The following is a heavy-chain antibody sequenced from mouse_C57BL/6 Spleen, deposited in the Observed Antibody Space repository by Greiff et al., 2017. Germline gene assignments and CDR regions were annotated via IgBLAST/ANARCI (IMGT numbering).Heavy chain of an antibody. J-gene: IGHJ1*03. CDR1: GYAFTNYL. Sequence: VQLVESGAELVRPGTSVKVSCKASGYAFTNYLIEWVKQRPGQGLEWIGVINPGSGGTNYNEKFKGKATLTADKSSSTAYMRLSSLTSEDSAVYFCAGGVIYYGNCDWYFDVWGTGTTVTVSS. V-gene: IGHV1-54*01. CDR2: INPGSGGT. D-gene: IGHD2-1*01. CDR3: AGGVIYYGNCDWYFDV.